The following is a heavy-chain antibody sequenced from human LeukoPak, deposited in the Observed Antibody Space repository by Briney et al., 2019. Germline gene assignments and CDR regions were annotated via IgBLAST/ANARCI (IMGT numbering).Heavy chain of an antibody. V-gene: IGHV3-7*01. CDR1: GFTFSSYW. D-gene: IGHD5-18*01. Sequence: PGGSLRLSCAASGFTFSSYWMSWVRQAPGKGLEWVANIKQDGSEKYYVDSVKGRFTISRDNAKNSLYLQMNSLRAEDTAVYYCAREDTAIVGDAFDIWGQGTMVTVSS. CDR3: AREDTAIVGDAFDI. CDR2: IKQDGSEK. J-gene: IGHJ3*02.